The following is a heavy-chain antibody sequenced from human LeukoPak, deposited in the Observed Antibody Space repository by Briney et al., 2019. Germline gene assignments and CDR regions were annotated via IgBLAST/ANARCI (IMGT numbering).Heavy chain of an antibody. CDR3: ATHERLYYGSGSYSDY. V-gene: IGHV1-24*01. CDR1: GHTLTELS. D-gene: IGHD3-10*01. CDR2: FDPEDGET. J-gene: IGHJ4*02. Sequence: ASVKVSCKVSGHTLTELSMHWVRQAPGKGLEWMGGFDPEDGETIYAQKFQGRVTMTEDTSTDTAYMELSSLRSEDTAVYYCATHERLYYGSGSYSDYWGQGTLVTVSS.